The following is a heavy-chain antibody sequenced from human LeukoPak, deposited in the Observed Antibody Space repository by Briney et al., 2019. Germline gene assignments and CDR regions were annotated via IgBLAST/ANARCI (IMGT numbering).Heavy chain of an antibody. CDR2: IIPIFDTA. V-gene: IGHV1-69*13. D-gene: IGHD1-26*01. Sequence: GASVKVSCKASGGTFSSYSISWVRQAPGQGLEWMGGIIPIFDTADYAQKFQGRVTITADESTSTAYMELSSLRSEDTPVFYCARISLGAIWGYYYGLDVWGEGTTVTVSS. CDR1: GGTFSSYS. CDR3: ARISLGAIWGYYYGLDV. J-gene: IGHJ6*04.